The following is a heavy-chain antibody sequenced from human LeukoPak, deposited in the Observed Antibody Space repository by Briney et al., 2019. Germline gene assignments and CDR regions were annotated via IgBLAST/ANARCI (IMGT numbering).Heavy chain of an antibody. CDR1: GFTFSSYG. CDR2: ISYDGSNK. CDR3: AKDRHGQWLNSVDI. Sequence: PGGSLRLSCAASGFTFSSYGMHWVRQAPGKGLEWVAVISYDGSNKYYADSVKGRFTISRDNSKNTLYLQMNSLRAEDTAVYYCAKDRHGQWLNSVDISGHGTPVTVSS. V-gene: IGHV3-30*18. J-gene: IGHJ6*01. D-gene: IGHD6-19*01.